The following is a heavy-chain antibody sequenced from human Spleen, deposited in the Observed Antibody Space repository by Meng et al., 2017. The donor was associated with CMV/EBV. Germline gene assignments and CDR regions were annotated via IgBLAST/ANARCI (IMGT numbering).Heavy chain of an antibody. V-gene: IGHV3-23*01. CDR1: GFTFSSYA. CDR3: AKGATPWSGYYVFDY. Sequence: GGSLRLSCAASGFTFSSYAMSWVRQAPGKGLEWVSDISGSGGNTYSADSVKGRFTISRDDSRDTLYLQMNSLRTEDTAVYYCAKGATPWSGYYVFDYRGQGTLVTVSS. J-gene: IGHJ4*02. D-gene: IGHD3-3*01. CDR2: ISGSGGNT.